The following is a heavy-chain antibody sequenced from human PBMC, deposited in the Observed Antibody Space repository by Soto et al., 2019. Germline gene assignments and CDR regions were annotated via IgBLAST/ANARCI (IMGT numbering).Heavy chain of an antibody. CDR1: GYIFTSYW. V-gene: IGHV5-51*01. CDR2: IYPGDSDT. J-gene: IGHJ4*02. Sequence: PVESLKISCKGSGYIFTSYWICCFLQMPVKVLEWMGIIYPGDSDTRYSPSFQGQVTISADKSISTAYLQWSSLKASDTAMYYCARLTYYDFWSGYWSYFDYWGQGTLVTVSS. CDR3: ARLTYYDFWSGYWSYFDY. D-gene: IGHD3-3*01.